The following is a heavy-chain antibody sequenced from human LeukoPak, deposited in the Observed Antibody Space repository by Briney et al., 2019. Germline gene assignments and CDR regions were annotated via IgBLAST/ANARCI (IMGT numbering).Heavy chain of an antibody. CDR3: TKDQDFRLGSMDH. Sequence: PGGSLRLSCAASGFTFSSYAMGWVRQAPGKGLEWVSTISGSGGSTHYADSVKGRFTISRDNTKDTLYLQLNSLRAEDTAVYYCTKDQDFRLGSMDHWGQGTLVTVSS. J-gene: IGHJ4*02. D-gene: IGHD7-27*01. V-gene: IGHV3-23*01. CDR1: GFTFSSYA. CDR2: ISGSGGST.